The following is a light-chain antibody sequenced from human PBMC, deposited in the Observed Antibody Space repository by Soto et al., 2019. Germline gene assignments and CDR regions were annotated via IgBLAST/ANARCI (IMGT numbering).Light chain of an antibody. CDR3: AAWDDSLSAVV. CDR1: SSNIGSNY. V-gene: IGLV1-47*01. J-gene: IGLJ1*01. Sequence: QSVLAQPPSASGTPGQRVTISCSGSSSNIGSNYVYWYQQLPGTAPKLLIYRNNQRPSGVPDRFSGSKSGTSASLAISGLRSEDEADYYCAAWDDSLSAVVFGTGTKVTLL. CDR2: RNN.